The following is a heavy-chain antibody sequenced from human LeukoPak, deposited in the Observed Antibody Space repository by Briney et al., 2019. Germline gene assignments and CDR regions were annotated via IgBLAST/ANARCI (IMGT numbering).Heavy chain of an antibody. CDR1: GYTFTSYY. Sequence: ASVKVSCKASGYTFTSYYMHWVRQAPGHGLEWMGIINPSGGSTSYAQKFQGRVTMTRDTSTSTVYMELSSLRSEDTAVYYCARDNYGDYAHYYYYYMDVWGKGTTVTISS. CDR2: INPSGGST. V-gene: IGHV1-46*01. D-gene: IGHD4-17*01. CDR3: ARDNYGDYAHYYYYYMDV. J-gene: IGHJ6*03.